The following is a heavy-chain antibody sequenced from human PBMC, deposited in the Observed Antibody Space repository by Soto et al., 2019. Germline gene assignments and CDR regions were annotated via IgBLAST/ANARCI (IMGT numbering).Heavy chain of an antibody. V-gene: IGHV3-48*03. CDR1: GFTFSSYE. Sequence: SGFTFSSYEMNWVRQAPGKGLEWVSYISSSGSTIYYADSVKGRFTISRDNAKNSLYLQMNSLRAEDTAVYYCARDLRVGYCSSTSCLNYYYYGMDVWGQGTTVTVS. J-gene: IGHJ6*02. D-gene: IGHD2-2*01. CDR3: ARDLRVGYCSSTSCLNYYYYGMDV. CDR2: ISSSGSTI.